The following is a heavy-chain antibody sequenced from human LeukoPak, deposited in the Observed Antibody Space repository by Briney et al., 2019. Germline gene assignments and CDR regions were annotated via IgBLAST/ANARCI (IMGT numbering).Heavy chain of an antibody. CDR3: AREDAVAGTIDY. CDR1: GKICSFY. CDR2: MYTTGSA. Sequence: SETLSLTCTVSGKICSFYWTWIRQPAGKGLEWIGRMYTTGSANYSPSLKSRITMSVDSSKRQFSLKLNSVTAADTAVYFCAREDAVAGTIDYWGQGTLVTVSS. J-gene: IGHJ4*02. V-gene: IGHV4-4*07. D-gene: IGHD6-19*01.